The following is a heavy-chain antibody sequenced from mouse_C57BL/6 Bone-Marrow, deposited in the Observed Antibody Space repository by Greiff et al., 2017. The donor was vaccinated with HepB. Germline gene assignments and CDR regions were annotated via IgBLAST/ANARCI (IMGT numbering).Heavy chain of an antibody. J-gene: IGHJ3*01. Sequence: EVQLQQSGEGLVKPGGSLKLSCAASGFTFSSYAMSWVRQTPEKRLEWVAYISSGGDYIYYADTVKGRFTISRDNARNTLYLQMSSLKSEDTAMYYGTRDDGYYIFAYWGQGTLVTVSA. CDR2: ISSGGDYI. CDR1: GFTFSSYA. CDR3: TRDDGYYIFAY. V-gene: IGHV5-9-1*02. D-gene: IGHD2-3*01.